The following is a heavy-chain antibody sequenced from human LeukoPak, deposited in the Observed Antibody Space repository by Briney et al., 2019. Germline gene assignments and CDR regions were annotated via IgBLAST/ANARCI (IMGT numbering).Heavy chain of an antibody. J-gene: IGHJ5*02. D-gene: IGHD6-13*01. CDR2: IWYDGSKK. V-gene: IGHV3-33*01. Sequence: PGRSLRLSCAGTGFTFSNYAMHWVRQAPDKGLQWVAVIWYDGSKKYYADSVEGRFTISRDNPGNTVYLQMNSLRVEDTALYYCARGIAAAGNPNWFDPWGQGTLVTVSS. CDR3: ARGIAAAGNPNWFDP. CDR1: GFTFSNYA.